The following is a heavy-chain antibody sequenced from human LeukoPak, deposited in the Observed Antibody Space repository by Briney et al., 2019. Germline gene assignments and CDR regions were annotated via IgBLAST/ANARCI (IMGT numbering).Heavy chain of an antibody. CDR2: ISSSSSYI. CDR1: GFTLSSYA. CDR3: ARGGSGSYNY. V-gene: IGHV3-21*01. J-gene: IGHJ4*02. Sequence: PGGSLRLSCAASGFTLSSYAMNWVRQAPGKGLEWVSSISSSSSYIYYADSVKGRFTISRDNAKNSLYLQMNSLRAEDTAVYYCARGGSGSYNYWGQGTLVTVSS. D-gene: IGHD3-10*01.